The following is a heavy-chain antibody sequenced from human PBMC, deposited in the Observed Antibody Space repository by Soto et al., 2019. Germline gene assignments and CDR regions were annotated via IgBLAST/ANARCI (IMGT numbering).Heavy chain of an antibody. CDR3: ARDPIAVPGPNHFDY. D-gene: IGHD6-19*01. V-gene: IGHV1-8*01. CDR1: GYTFTSYD. J-gene: IGHJ4*02. CDR2: MNPNGGNT. Sequence: ASVKVSCKASGYTFTSYDINWVRQATGQGLEWMGWMNPNGGNTGYAQKFQGRVTMTRNTSISTAYMELSSLRSEDTAVYYCARDPIAVPGPNHFDYWGQGTLVTVSS.